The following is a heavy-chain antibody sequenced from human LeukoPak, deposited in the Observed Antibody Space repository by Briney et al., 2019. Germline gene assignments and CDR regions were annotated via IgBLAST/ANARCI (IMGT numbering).Heavy chain of an antibody. D-gene: IGHD4-11*01. Sequence: GASLQISCKGSGYSFTSYWIGWVRPLPGKGLEWMGIIYPGDSDTRYSPSLQGQVTISADKSISTAYLQWSSLKASDTAMYYCARQQDSNYFDYWGQGTLVTVSS. CDR3: ARQQDSNYFDY. CDR2: IYPGDSDT. CDR1: GYSFTSYW. J-gene: IGHJ4*02. V-gene: IGHV5-51*01.